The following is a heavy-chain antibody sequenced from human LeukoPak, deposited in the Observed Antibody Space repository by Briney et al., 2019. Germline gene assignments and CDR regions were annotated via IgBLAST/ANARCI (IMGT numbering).Heavy chain of an antibody. D-gene: IGHD3-9*01. CDR3: AMCGLRYFDWCVFDI. Sequence: ASVKVSCKTSGYTFTSYDINWVRQATGQGLEWMGWMNPNTGNTGYAQKFQGRVTMTRNTSITTAYMELSSLKSEDTAVYYCAMCGLRYFDWCVFDIGGQGTRVPFSS. CDR2: MNPNTGNT. J-gene: IGHJ3*02. V-gene: IGHV1-8*01. CDR1: GYTFTSYD.